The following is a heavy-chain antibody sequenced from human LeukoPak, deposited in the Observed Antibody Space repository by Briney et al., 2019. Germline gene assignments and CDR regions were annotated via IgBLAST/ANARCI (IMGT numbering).Heavy chain of an antibody. CDR2: ISPSGGST. Sequence: ASVKVSCKAFGYTFTSNYMHWVRQAPGQGPEWMGVISPSGGSTTYAQKFQGRVTMTRNTSISTAYMELSSLKSEDTAVYYCARRPFKYYDILTGSYRSEFDYWGQGTLVTVSS. V-gene: IGHV1-46*01. J-gene: IGHJ4*02. CDR3: ARRPFKYYDILTGSYRSEFDY. D-gene: IGHD3-9*01. CDR1: GYTFTSNY.